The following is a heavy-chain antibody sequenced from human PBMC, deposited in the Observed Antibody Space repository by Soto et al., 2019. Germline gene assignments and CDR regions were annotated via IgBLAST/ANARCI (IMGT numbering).Heavy chain of an antibody. J-gene: IGHJ6*02. CDR2: IIPIFGTA. V-gene: IGHV1-69*06. Sequence: SVKVSWKASGGAFSSYAISWARQAPEQGLEWMGGIIPIFGTANYAQKFQGRVTITADRTTSTAYMELSSLRSEDTAVYYCARSLTEGYCTITGCYTRPLYGMDVWGQGTTVTVS. CDR1: GGAFSSYA. D-gene: IGHD2-2*02. CDR3: ARSLTEGYCTITGCYTRPLYGMDV.